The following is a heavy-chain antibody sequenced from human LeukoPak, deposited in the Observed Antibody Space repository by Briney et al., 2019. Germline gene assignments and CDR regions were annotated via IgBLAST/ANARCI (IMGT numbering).Heavy chain of an antibody. CDR2: FDPEDGET. CDR3: ATEFYYGSGSYYRFDP. CDR1: GYTLTELS. D-gene: IGHD3-10*01. Sequence: ASVKVSCKVSGYTLTELSMHWVRQAPGKGLEWMGGFDPEDGETIYAQKFQGRVTMTEDTSTDTAYMELSSLRSEDTAVYYCATEFYYGSGSYYRFDPWGQGTLVTVSS. V-gene: IGHV1-24*01. J-gene: IGHJ5*02.